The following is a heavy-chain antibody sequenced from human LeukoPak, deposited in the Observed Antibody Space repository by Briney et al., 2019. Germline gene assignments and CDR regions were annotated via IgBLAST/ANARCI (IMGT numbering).Heavy chain of an antibody. V-gene: IGHV1-2*02. CDR1: GYTFTGYY. CDR2: INPNSGGT. CDR3: ARRGSCSSTSCYTRSPFDY. Sequence: ASVKVSCKASGYTFTGYYMHWVRQAPGQGLEWMGWINPNSGGTNYAQKFQGRVTMTRDTSISTAYMELSRLRSDDTAVYYCARRGSCSSTSCYTRSPFDYWGQGTLVTVSS. J-gene: IGHJ4*02. D-gene: IGHD2-2*02.